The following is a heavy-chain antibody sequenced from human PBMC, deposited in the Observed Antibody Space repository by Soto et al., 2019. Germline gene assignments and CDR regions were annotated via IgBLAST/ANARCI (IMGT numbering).Heavy chain of an antibody. V-gene: IGHV3-48*02. CDR3: ASRWRPVKY. J-gene: IGHJ4*02. Sequence: EVQMVESGGGLVPPGGSLRLSCEGTGFTFSKYSLNWVRQAPGKGLEWISYISSSSKSVDYAVSVKDRFIISRVNAKNSLYLRMGILRDVDTAVYYGASRWRPVKYWGRGTVVTVSS. D-gene: IGHD2-15*01. CDR2: ISSSSKSV. CDR1: GFTFSKYS.